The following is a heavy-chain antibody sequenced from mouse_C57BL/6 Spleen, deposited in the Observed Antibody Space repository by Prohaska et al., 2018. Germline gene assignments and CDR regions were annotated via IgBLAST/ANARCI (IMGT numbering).Heavy chain of an antibody. V-gene: IGHV1-50*01. CDR1: GYTFTSYW. J-gene: IGHJ1*03. Sequence: QVQLQQPGAELVKPGASVKLSCKASGYTFTSYWMQWVKQRPGQGLEWIGEIDPSDSYNKYKQKFKGKATLTVETSSSTAYMQLSSLTSDDSAGYYCASTLHDYDSYWYVDVWGTGTKVTVAS. D-gene: IGHD2-4*01. CDR3: ASTLHDYDSYWYVDV. CDR2: IDPSDSYN.